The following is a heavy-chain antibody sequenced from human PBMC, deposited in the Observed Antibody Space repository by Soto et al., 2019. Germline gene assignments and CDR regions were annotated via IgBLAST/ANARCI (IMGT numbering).Heavy chain of an antibody. Sequence: SETLSLTCTVSGDSISGGASFWSWIRQPPGKGLEWIANVYYSGSSYYNPSLKSRLTIAVDTTKNQFSLQLKSMTAADTAVYYCAKLSCTSSTCYFPGWFDPWGQGTLVTVSS. D-gene: IGHD2-2*01. J-gene: IGHJ5*02. CDR1: GDSISGGASF. V-gene: IGHV4-31*03. CDR3: AKLSCTSSTCYFPGWFDP. CDR2: VYYSGSS.